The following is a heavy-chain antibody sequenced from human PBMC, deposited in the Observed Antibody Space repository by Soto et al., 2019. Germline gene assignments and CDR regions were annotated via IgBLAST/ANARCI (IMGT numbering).Heavy chain of an antibody. CDR1: GYSFTSYW. J-gene: IGHJ6*02. CDR2: IYPGDSDT. D-gene: IGHD3-10*01. Sequence: PGESLKISCKGSGYSFTSYWIGWVRQMPGKGLEWMGIIYPGDSDTRYSPSFQGHVTISADKSISTAYLQWSSLKASDTAMYYCARRLGDFREYYYYYGMDVWGQGTTVTVSS. V-gene: IGHV5-51*01. CDR3: ARRLGDFREYYYYYGMDV.